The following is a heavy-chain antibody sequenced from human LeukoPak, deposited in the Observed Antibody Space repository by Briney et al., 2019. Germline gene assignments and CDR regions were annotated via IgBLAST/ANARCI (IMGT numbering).Heavy chain of an antibody. CDR1: GGSFSGYY. V-gene: IGHV4-34*01. Sequence: SETLSLTCAVYGGSFSGYYWSWIRQPPGKGLEWIGEINHSGSTNYNPSLKSRVTISVDTSKNQFSLKLSSVTAADTAVYYCARGASTGDIYWGQGTLVTVSS. J-gene: IGHJ4*02. CDR2: INHSGST. D-gene: IGHD2-21*01. CDR3: ARGASTGDIY.